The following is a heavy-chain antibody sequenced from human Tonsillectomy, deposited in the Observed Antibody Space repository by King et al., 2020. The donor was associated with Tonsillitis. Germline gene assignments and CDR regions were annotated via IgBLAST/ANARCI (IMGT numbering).Heavy chain of an antibody. CDR2: INQDGSEK. D-gene: IGHD2-21*02. CDR3: ARDLGRRVTFDF. Sequence: QLVQSGGGLVQPGGSLKLSCAASGLTFRSFWMSWVRQAPGKGPEWVANINQDGSEKYYVDSVKGRFTNSRDNAKNSLYLQMNSLRAEDTAVYYCARDLGRRVTFDFWGQGTLVTVSS. V-gene: IGHV3-7*03. CDR1: GLTFRSFW. J-gene: IGHJ4*02.